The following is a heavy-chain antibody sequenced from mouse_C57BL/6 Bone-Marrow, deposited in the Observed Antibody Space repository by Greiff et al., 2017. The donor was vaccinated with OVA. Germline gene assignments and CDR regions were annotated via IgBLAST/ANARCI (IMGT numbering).Heavy chain of an antibody. V-gene: IGHV10-1*01. CDR3: VRHVLRLWYFDV. J-gene: IGHJ1*03. CDR2: IRSKSNNYAT. Sequence: EVQVVESGGGLVQPKGSLKLSCAASGFSFNTYAMNWVRQAPGKGLEWVARIRSKSNNYATYYADSVKDRFTISRDDSESMLYLQMNNLKTEDTAMYYCVRHVLRLWYFDVWGTGTTVTVSS. D-gene: IGHD1-2*01. CDR1: GFSFNTYA.